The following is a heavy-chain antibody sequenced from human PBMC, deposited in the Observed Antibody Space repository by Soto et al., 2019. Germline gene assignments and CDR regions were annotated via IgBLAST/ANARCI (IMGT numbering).Heavy chain of an antibody. CDR2: ISSSSSTI. J-gene: IGHJ3*02. CDR3: ASDRGDPHAFDI. V-gene: IGHV3-48*01. CDR1: GFTFSSYS. Sequence: GGSLRLSCAASGFTFSSYSMNWVRQAPGKGLEWVSYISSSSSTIYYADSVKGRFTISRDNAKNSLYLQMNSLRAEDTAVYYCASDRGDPHAFDIWGQGTMVTVSS. D-gene: IGHD4-17*01.